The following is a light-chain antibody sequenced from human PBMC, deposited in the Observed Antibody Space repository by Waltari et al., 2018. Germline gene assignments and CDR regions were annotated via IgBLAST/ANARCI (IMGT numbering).Light chain of an antibody. CDR1: SSDVGGYNF. V-gene: IGLV2-14*01. J-gene: IGLJ3*02. Sequence: QSALTQPASVSGSLGQSITISCTGTSSDVGGYNFVSWYQQDPGKAPKLMIYEVSNRPSGVSKRVSGSKSGNTASLTISGLQAEDEADYYCSSHTTSSIWVFGGGTKLTVL. CDR3: SSHTTSSIWV. CDR2: EVS.